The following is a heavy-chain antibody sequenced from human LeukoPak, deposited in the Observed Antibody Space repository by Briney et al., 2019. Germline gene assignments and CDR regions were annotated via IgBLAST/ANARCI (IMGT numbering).Heavy chain of an antibody. Sequence: GGSLRLSCAASGFTVSSNYMSWVRQAPGKGLEWVSVIYSGGSTYYADSVKGRFTISRDNSKNTLYLQMNSLRAEDTAVYYCARALDYYVWGSFDYWGQGTLVTVSS. CDR2: IYSGGST. J-gene: IGHJ4*02. CDR1: GFTVSSNY. D-gene: IGHD3-16*01. CDR3: ARALDYYVWGSFDY. V-gene: IGHV3-53*01.